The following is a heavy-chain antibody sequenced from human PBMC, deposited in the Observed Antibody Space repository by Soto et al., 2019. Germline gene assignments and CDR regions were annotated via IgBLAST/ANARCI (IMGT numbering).Heavy chain of an antibody. V-gene: IGHV4-39*01. CDR2: IYYSGNA. CDR3: ARVGEDFLGLWWFAS. Sequence: PSETLSLTCSVSDDSINSDKYYWGWIRQPPGKGLEWIGSIYYSGNAYYNPSLQTRVTISLDKSKNQFSLKLNSVTAADSAVYYFARVGEDFLGLWWFASWGQGSLVTSPQ. J-gene: IGHJ5*01. CDR1: DDSINSDKYY. D-gene: IGHD3-16*01.